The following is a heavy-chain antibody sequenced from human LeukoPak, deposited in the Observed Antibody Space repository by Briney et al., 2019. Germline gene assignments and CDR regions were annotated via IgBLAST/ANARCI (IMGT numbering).Heavy chain of an antibody. CDR1: GFTFSSYG. D-gene: IGHD4-17*01. Sequence: GGSLRLSCAASGFTFSSYGMHWVRQAPGKGLEWVAVISYDGGNKYYADSVKGRFTISRDNSKNTLYLQMNSLRAEDTAVYYCARAKFTTVTTPFDYWGQGTLVTVSS. CDR2: ISYDGGNK. V-gene: IGHV3-30*03. J-gene: IGHJ4*02. CDR3: ARAKFTTVTTPFDY.